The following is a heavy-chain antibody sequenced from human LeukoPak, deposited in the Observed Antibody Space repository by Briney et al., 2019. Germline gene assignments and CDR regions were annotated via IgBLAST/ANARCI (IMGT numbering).Heavy chain of an antibody. CDR3: AKDWGPLIRAGWGYYFDY. D-gene: IGHD3-16*01. V-gene: IGHV3-30*18. CDR2: ISYDGSNK. J-gene: IGHJ4*02. CDR1: GFTFSSYG. Sequence: PGGSLRFSCAASGFTFSSYGMHWVRQAPGKGLEWVAVISYDGSNKYYADSVKGRFTISRDNSKNTLYLQMNSLRAEDTAVYYCAKDWGPLIRAGWGYYFDYWGQGTLVTVSS.